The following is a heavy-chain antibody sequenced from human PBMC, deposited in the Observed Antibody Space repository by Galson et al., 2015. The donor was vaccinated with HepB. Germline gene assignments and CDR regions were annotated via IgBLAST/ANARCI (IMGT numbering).Heavy chain of an antibody. Sequence: SVKVSCKASGYTFTGSYMHWVRQAPGQGLEWMGWISANSGGTNSAQKFQGRVTMTRDTSISTAYMELSRLRSDDTAVYYCARGMYSAAKYGVDVWGQGTTVTVSS. CDR3: ARGMYSAAKYGVDV. V-gene: IGHV1-2*02. CDR1: GYTFTGSY. D-gene: IGHD1-26*01. CDR2: ISANSGGT. J-gene: IGHJ6*02.